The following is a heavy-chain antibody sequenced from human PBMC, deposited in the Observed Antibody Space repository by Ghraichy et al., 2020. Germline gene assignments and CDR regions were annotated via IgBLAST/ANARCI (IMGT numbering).Heavy chain of an antibody. V-gene: IGHV3-23*01. CDR2: VSGSGGTT. Sequence: GGSLRLSCAASGFTFSSYAMSWVRQAPGKGLEWVSAVSGSGGTTYYADSVKGRFTISRDNSKNTLYLQMNSLRAEDTAVYYCAKKRGQNAGSGGLDYWGQGTLVTVSS. D-gene: IGHD6-19*01. CDR3: AKKRGQNAGSGGLDY. CDR1: GFTFSSYA. J-gene: IGHJ4*02.